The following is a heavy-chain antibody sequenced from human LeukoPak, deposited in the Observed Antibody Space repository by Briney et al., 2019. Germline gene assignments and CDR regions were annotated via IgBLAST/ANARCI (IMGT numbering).Heavy chain of an antibody. V-gene: IGHV1-8*01. CDR3: AGGLAAAGHIDY. J-gene: IGHJ4*02. CDR2: MNPNSGNT. CDR1: GYTFTSYD. D-gene: IGHD6-13*01. Sequence: ASVKVSCKASGYTFTSYDINWVRQATGQGLEWMGWMNPNSGNTGYAQKFQGRVTMTRNTSISTAYMELSSLKSEDTAVYYCAGGLAAAGHIDYWGQGTLVTVSS.